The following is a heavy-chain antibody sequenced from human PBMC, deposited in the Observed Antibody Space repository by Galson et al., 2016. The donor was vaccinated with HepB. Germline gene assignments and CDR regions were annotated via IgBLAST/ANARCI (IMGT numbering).Heavy chain of an antibody. CDR2: IYPADSDT. CDR1: GSTFTRYW. V-gene: IGHV5-51*01. CDR3: ARHPAQVITTVFDS. Sequence: QSGAEVKKPGESLKISCKGSGSTFTRYWIGWVRQMPGKGLEWMGIIYPADSDTRYSPSFQGQVTISADKSINTAYLQWSSLKASDTPMYYCARHPAQVITTVFDSWGQGTLVTVSS. D-gene: IGHD3-22*01. J-gene: IGHJ4*02.